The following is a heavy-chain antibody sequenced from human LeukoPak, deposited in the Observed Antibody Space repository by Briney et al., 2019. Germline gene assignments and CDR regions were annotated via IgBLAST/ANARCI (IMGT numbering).Heavy chain of an antibody. CDR2: ISSSSSTI. J-gene: IGHJ6*03. V-gene: IGHV3-48*01. D-gene: IGHD6-19*01. CDR1: GFTFSSYS. CDR3: ARAGKAWNYYYYYYMDV. Sequence: SGGSLRLSCAASGFTFSSYSMNWVRQAPGKGLEWVSYISSSSSTIYYADSVKGRFTISRDNAKNSLYLQMNSLRAEDTAVYYCARAGKAWNYYYYYYMDVWGKGTTVTVSS.